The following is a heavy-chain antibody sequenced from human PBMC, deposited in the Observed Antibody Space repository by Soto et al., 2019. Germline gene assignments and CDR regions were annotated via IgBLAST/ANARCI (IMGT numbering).Heavy chain of an antibody. Sequence: DVQLVESGGVVVQPGGSLRLSCAASGFTFDDYAMHWVRQAPGKSLEWVSLISWDGGSTYYADSVKGRFTISRDNSKNSLYLQMNSLRAEDTALYYCAKGIFSDQYYFDYWGQGTLVTVSS. CDR2: ISWDGGST. D-gene: IGHD6-25*01. CDR3: AKGIFSDQYYFDY. CDR1: GFTFDDYA. V-gene: IGHV3-43D*04. J-gene: IGHJ4*02.